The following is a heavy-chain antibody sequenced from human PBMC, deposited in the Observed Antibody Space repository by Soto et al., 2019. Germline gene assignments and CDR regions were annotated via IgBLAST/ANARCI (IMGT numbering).Heavy chain of an antibody. J-gene: IGHJ4*02. CDR2: IYHSGST. D-gene: IGHD7-27*01. V-gene: IGHV4-30-2*01. CDR3: ARATQKLGYYFDY. CDR1: GGSISSGGYS. Sequence: SETLSLTCAVSGGSISSGGYSWSWIRQPPGKGLEWIGYIYHSGSTYYNPSLKSRVTISVDRSKNQFSLKLSSVTAADTAVYYCARATQKLGYYFDYWGQGTLVTVSS.